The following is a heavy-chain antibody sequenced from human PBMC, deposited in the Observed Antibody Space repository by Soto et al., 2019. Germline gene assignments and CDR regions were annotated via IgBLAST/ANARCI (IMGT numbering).Heavy chain of an antibody. Sequence: QVQLVQSGAEVKKPGASVKVSCKASGYTFTIYGISCVRQAPGQGLEWMGWISGYNGNTDYAQNLQDRVTLTTDASASSVYMELRSLRSDDTAVYYCARVDYYDGSGYYGYWGQGTLITVSS. D-gene: IGHD3-22*01. J-gene: IGHJ4*02. CDR2: ISGYNGNT. V-gene: IGHV1-18*04. CDR3: ARVDYYDGSGYYGY. CDR1: GYTFTIYG.